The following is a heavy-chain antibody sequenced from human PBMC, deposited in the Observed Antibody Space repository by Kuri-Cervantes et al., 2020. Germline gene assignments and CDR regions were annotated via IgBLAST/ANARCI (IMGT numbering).Heavy chain of an antibody. D-gene: IGHD5-18*01. CDR3: ARASPRGYSYGYQVLAAPELNWFDP. J-gene: IGHJ5*02. CDR1: GGSISSGDYY. Sequence: SETLSLTCTVSGGSISSGDYYWSWIRQPPGKGLEWIGYICYSGSTYYNPSLKSRVTISVDTSKNQLSLKLSSVTAADTAVYYCARASPRGYSYGYQVLAAPELNWFDPWGQGTLVTVSS. V-gene: IGHV4-30-4*01. CDR2: ICYSGST.